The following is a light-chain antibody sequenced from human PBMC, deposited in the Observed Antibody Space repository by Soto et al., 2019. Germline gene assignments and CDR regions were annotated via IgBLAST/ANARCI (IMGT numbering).Light chain of an antibody. CDR1: QSFTSTS. CDR2: GAS. V-gene: IGKV3-20*01. CDR3: QQYDSSPRT. J-gene: IGKJ1*01. Sequence: EIVLTQSPGTLSLSPGERATLSCRGSQSFTSTSLAWYQQKPGQAPRLLISGASRRAAGIPDRFSGSGSGTDFTLTISRLESEDIAVYYCQQYDSSPRTFGQGTKVDIK.